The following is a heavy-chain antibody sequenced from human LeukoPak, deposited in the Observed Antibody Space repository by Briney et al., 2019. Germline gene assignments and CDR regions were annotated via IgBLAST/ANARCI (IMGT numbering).Heavy chain of an antibody. CDR3: ASITMIVVPQTDAFDI. D-gene: IGHD3-22*01. V-gene: IGHV3-20*04. Sequence: GGSLRLSCAASGFTFDDYGMSWVRKAPGKGLEWVSGINWNGGSTGYADSVKGRFTISRDNAKNSLYLQMNSLRAEDTALYYCASITMIVVPQTDAFDIWGQGTMVTVSS. CDR2: INWNGGST. J-gene: IGHJ3*02. CDR1: GFTFDDYG.